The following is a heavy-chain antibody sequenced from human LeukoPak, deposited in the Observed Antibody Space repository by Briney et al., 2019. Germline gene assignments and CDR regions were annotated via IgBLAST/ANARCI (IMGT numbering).Heavy chain of an antibody. V-gene: IGHV4-61*10. D-gene: IGHD2-2*01. J-gene: IGHJ6*03. CDR2: VHISGST. CDR3: ASLVVVPAAFSFSYYYNYMDV. CDR1: GGSISSRSYC. Sequence: PSETLSLTCTVAGGSISSRSYCWSWIRQPAGKGLEWIGHVHISGSTNYNSSPKSRVTISVDTSKNQFSLKLSSVPAADTAVYYCASLVVVPAAFSFSYYYNYMDVWGKGATVTVSS.